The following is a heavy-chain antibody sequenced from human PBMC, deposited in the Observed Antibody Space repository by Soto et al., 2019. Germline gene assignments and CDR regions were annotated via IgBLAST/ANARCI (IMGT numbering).Heavy chain of an antibody. CDR2: IIPILGIA. CDR3: ARGGNYWALYGFDY. CDR1: GGTFSSYT. Sequence: QVQLVQSGAEVKKPGSSVKVSCKASGGTFSSYTISWVRQAPGQGLEWMGRIIPILGIANYAQKFQGRVTITADKSTSTAYMELSSLRSEDTAVYYWARGGNYWALYGFDYWGQGTLVTVSS. V-gene: IGHV1-69*02. D-gene: IGHD3-22*01. J-gene: IGHJ4*02.